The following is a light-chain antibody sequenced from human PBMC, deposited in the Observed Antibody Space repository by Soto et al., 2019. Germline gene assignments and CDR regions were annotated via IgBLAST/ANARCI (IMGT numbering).Light chain of an antibody. CDR2: DAS. V-gene: IGKV3-15*01. CDR3: QQYDQWWT. J-gene: IGKJ1*01. Sequence: EIVLTQSPGTLSLSPGERATLSCRASQSVSSNLAWYQQKPGQAPRLLIYDASIRATGIPARFSGSGSGTEFSLTINSLQSEDFGVYFCQQYDQWWTFGQGTKVDI. CDR1: QSVSSN.